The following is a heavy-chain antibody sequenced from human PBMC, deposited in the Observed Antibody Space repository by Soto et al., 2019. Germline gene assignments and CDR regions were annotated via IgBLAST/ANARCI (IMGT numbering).Heavy chain of an antibody. Sequence: QVQLQESGPGLVKPSQTLSLTCTVSGGSISSGDYYWSWIRQPPGKGLEWIGYIYYSGSTYYNPSLTGRVPILVGTSQLQFSPKLSSVTVASTAVDYCVRDAKRLGCGELPRVGTSWYFDLWGRGTLVTVSS. V-gene: IGHV4-30-4*01. CDR3: VRDAKRLGCGELPRVGTSWYFDL. CDR2: IYYSGST. J-gene: IGHJ2*01. D-gene: IGHD3-10*01. CDR1: GGSISSGDYY.